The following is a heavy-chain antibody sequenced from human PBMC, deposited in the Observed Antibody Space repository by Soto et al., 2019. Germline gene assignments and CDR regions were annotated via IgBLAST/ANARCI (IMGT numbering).Heavy chain of an antibody. CDR2: ISYDGSNK. CDR1: GFTFSSYG. J-gene: IGHJ4*02. D-gene: IGHD5-12*01. V-gene: IGHV3-30*18. CDR3: AKSPDGYKSWAPFDY. Sequence: LRLSCAASGFTFSSYGMHWVRQAPGKGLEWVAVISYDGSNKYYADSVKGRFTISRDNSKNTLYLQMNSLRAEDTAVYYCAKSPDGYKSWAPFDYWGQGTLVTVSS.